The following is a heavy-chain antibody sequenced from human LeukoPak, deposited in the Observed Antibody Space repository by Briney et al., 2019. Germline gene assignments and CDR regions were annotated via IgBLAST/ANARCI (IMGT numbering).Heavy chain of an antibody. Sequence: PSETLSLTCTVSGGSISSYHWSWIRQPPGKGLEWIGYIYDSGSTNYNPSLKSRVTISVDTSKNQFSLKLSFVTAADTAVYYCARVPRYYYYMDVWGKGTTVTVSS. CDR1: GGSISSYH. CDR3: ARVPRYYYYMDV. V-gene: IGHV4-59*01. J-gene: IGHJ6*03. CDR2: IYDSGST.